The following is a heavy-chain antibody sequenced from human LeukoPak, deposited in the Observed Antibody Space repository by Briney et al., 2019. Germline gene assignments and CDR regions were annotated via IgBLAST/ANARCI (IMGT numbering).Heavy chain of an antibody. CDR2: IYSGGST. J-gene: IGHJ4*02. CDR3: AMLASQYLTSWFDY. Sequence: PGGSLRLSCAASGFTVSSNYMSWVRQAPGKGLEWVSVIYSGGSTNYADSVKGRFTISRDNAKNSVDLQMNSLRAEDTAVYYCAMLASQYLTSWFDYWGQGTLVTVSS. D-gene: IGHD2/OR15-2a*01. V-gene: IGHV3-53*01. CDR1: GFTVSSNY.